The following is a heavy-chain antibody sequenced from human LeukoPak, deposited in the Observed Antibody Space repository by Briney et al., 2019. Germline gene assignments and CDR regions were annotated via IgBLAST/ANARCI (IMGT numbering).Heavy chain of an antibody. CDR2: IIPIFGTA. CDR1: GGTFSSYA. J-gene: IGHJ3*01. V-gene: IGHV1-69*13. Sequence: ASVKVSCKASGGTFSSYAISWVRQAPGQGLEWMGGIIPIFGTANYAQKFQGRVTITADESTSTAYMELSSLRSEDTAVYYCARDEVAMGGSLKPFDVXGQGTMVTVXX. CDR3: ARDEVAMGGSLKPFDV. D-gene: IGHD5-18*01.